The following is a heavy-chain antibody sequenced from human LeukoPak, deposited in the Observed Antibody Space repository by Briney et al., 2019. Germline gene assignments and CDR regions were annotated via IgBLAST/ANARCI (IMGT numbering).Heavy chain of an antibody. CDR2: ISGTGANT. CDR3: ARDRSYAMDV. J-gene: IGHJ6*02. Sequence: GGSLRLSCAASGFTFSAYAMSWVRQAPGKGLEWVSTISGTGANTYFADSVKGRFTISRDNSKNTLYLQMNSLRAEDTAVYYCARDRSYAMDVWGQGTTVTVSS. V-gene: IGHV3-23*01. CDR1: GFTFSAYA.